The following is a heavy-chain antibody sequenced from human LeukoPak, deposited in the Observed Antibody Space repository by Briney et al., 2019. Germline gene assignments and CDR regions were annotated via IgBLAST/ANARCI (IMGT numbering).Heavy chain of an antibody. CDR2: IYYTGYT. D-gene: IGHD3-22*01. J-gene: IGHJ4*02. CDR1: GGSISSGGYY. Sequence: SETLSLTCTVSGGSISSGGYYWTWIRQHPGKGLEGDGYIYYTGYTYYNPSLKSRVAISADTSKNQFSLKLSSVTVADTALYYCATLHDTAYYYVSWGQGALVSVSS. CDR3: ATLHDTAYYYVS. V-gene: IGHV4-31*03.